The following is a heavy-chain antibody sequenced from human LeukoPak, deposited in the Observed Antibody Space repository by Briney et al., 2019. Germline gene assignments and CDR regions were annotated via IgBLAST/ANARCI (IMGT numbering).Heavy chain of an antibody. D-gene: IGHD2-2*01. V-gene: IGHV1-69*04. Sequence: SVKVSCKASGGTFSSYAISWVRQAPGQGLEWMGRIIPILGIANYAQKFQGRVTITADKSTSTAYTELSSLRSEDTAVYYCARRTDIVVVPAASFYGMDVWGQGTTVTVSS. J-gene: IGHJ6*02. CDR2: IIPILGIA. CDR3: ARRTDIVVVPAASFYGMDV. CDR1: GGTFSSYA.